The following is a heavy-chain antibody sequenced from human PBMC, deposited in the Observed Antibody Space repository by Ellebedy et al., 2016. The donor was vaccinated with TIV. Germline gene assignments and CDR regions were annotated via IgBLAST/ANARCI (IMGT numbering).Heavy chain of an antibody. D-gene: IGHD3-22*01. CDR1: GYTFTSYG. CDR2: ISAYNGNT. CDR3: ARGRQDDSSVREFRFDY. Sequence: ASVKVSCKASGYTFTSYGISWVRQAPGQGLEWMGWISAYNGNTNYAQKLQGRVTMTTDTSTSTAYMELRSLRSDDTAVYYCARGRQDDSSVREFRFDYWGQGTLVTVSS. V-gene: IGHV1-18*01. J-gene: IGHJ4*02.